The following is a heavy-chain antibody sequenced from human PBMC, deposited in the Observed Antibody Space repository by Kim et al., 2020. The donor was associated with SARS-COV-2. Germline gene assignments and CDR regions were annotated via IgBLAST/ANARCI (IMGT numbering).Heavy chain of an antibody. V-gene: IGHV4-39*07. J-gene: IGHJ3*02. Sequence: SRVTISVATSKNQFSLKLSSVTAADTAVYYCARGHCSGGSCYRWTNAFDIWGQGTMVTVSS. CDR3: ARGHCSGGSCYRWTNAFDI. D-gene: IGHD2-15*01.